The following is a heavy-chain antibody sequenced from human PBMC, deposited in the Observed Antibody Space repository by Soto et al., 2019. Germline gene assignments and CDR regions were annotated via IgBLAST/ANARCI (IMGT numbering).Heavy chain of an antibody. Sequence: GGSLRLSCAASGFTVSSNYMSWVRQAPGKGLEWVSVIYSGGSTYYADSVKGRFTISRDNSKNTLYLQMNSLRAEDTAVYYCARVAYTWGYYYYMDVWGKGTTVTVSS. CDR3: ARVAYTWGYYYYMDV. CDR1: GFTVSSNY. CDR2: IYSGGST. J-gene: IGHJ6*03. V-gene: IGHV3-66*01. D-gene: IGHD7-27*01.